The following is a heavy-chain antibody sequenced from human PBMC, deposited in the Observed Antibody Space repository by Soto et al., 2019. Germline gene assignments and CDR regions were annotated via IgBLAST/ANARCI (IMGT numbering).Heavy chain of an antibody. D-gene: IGHD6-6*01. CDR2: IYDSGNT. V-gene: IGHV4-59*01. CDR1: GGSISNFY. Sequence: SETLSLTCTVSGGSISNFYWSWVRQPPGKGLEWIGYIYDSGNTNYNPSLKSRVSISLDTSKKQLSLKLTSVTAADTAVYYCERDLKYSSSPTFDHWGQGTLVTVSS. J-gene: IGHJ4*02. CDR3: ERDLKYSSSPTFDH.